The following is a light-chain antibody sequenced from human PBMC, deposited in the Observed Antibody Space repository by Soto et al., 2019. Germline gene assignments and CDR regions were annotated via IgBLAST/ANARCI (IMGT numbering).Light chain of an antibody. J-gene: IGKJ1*01. CDR2: DAS. Sequence: DIQMTQSPSTLSASVGDRVTITCRASQSMNDWLAWYQQKPGKAPKVLIYDASSLQSGVPSRFSGRGSGTEFTLTIDSLQPDDVATYYCLRYNAFSQTFRQGTKVEI. CDR3: LRYNAFSQT. CDR1: QSMNDW. V-gene: IGKV1-5*01.